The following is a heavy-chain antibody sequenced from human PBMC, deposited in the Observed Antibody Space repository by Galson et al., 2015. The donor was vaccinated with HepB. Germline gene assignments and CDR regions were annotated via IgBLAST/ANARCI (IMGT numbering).Heavy chain of an antibody. D-gene: IGHD6-19*01. CDR3: ARAPIAEQWLVGAFDI. CDR2: INPNRGVT. Sequence: SVKVSCKASGYTFTDYYMHWVRQAPGQGLEWMGWINPNRGVTNSAQKFQGRVTMTRDTSISTAYMELSRLRSDDTAVYYCARAPIAEQWLVGAFDIWGQGTMVTVSS. CDR1: GYTFTDYY. J-gene: IGHJ3*02. V-gene: IGHV1-2*02.